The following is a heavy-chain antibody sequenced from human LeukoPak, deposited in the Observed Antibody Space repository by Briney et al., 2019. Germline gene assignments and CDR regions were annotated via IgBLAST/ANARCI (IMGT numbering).Heavy chain of an antibody. CDR1: GYTFTSYA. CDR3: AREGARHNWFDP. V-gene: IGHV1-46*01. CDR2: INPSGGST. J-gene: IGHJ5*02. Sequence: ASVKVSCKASGYTFTSYAMNWVRQAPGQGLEWMGIINPSGGSTSYAQKFQGRVTMTRDTSTSTVYMELSSLRSEDTAVYYCAREGARHNWFDPWGQGTLVTVSS.